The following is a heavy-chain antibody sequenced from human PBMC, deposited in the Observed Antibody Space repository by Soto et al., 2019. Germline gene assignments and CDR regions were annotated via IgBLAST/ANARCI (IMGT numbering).Heavy chain of an antibody. J-gene: IGHJ5*02. D-gene: IGHD3-10*01. CDR3: AKEVGVGELWVHWFDL. CDR2: ISCDGTNK. CDR1: GFTFSRYG. V-gene: IGHV3-30*18. Sequence: QVQLVESGGGVVQPGRSLRLSCAASGFTFSRYGMHWVRQAPGKGLEWVAVISCDGTNKYSADSVRGRFTISRDNSKNTLNPQMNSLRDEDTAVYYCAKEVGVGELWVHWFDLWGQGTLGTVSS.